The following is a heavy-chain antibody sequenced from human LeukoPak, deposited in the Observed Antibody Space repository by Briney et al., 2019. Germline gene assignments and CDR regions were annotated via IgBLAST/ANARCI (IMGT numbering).Heavy chain of an antibody. V-gene: IGHV3-23*01. CDR3: ANHLACGSTSCPPFDY. J-gene: IGHJ4*02. CDR2: ISGSGGST. CDR1: GFTFSSCA. Sequence: ETGGSLRLSCAASGFTFSSCAMTWVRQAPGKGLEWVSSISGSGGSTYYPDSVKGRFTISRDNSKNTLYLQMNSLRAEDTAVYYCANHLACGSTSCPPFDYWGQGTLVTVSS. D-gene: IGHD2-2*01.